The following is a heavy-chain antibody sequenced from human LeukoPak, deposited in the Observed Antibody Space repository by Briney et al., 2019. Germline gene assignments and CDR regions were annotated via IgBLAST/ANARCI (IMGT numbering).Heavy chain of an antibody. D-gene: IGHD4/OR15-4a*01. CDR1: GFTFSSYE. J-gene: IGHJ4*02. Sequence: GGPLRLSCAASGFTFSSYEMNWVRQAPGKGLEWVSYISSSGSTIYYADSVKGRFTISRDNAKNSLYLQMNSLRAEDTAVYYCAREGASLGYYFDYWGQGTLVTVSS. V-gene: IGHV3-48*03. CDR2: ISSSGSTI. CDR3: AREGASLGYYFDY.